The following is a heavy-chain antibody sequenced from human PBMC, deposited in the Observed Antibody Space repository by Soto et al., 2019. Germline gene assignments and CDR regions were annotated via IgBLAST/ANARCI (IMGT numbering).Heavy chain of an antibody. J-gene: IGHJ4*01. Sequence: GGSLRLSCAASGFTFSNYGMHWVRQAPGKGLEWVAVIWYDGSNKYYAGSVKGRFTISRDNSKNTLYLQIDGLRAEDTAVYYCARDPTPYSGYQPNSLDYWGHGTLVTVSS. CDR1: GFTFSNYG. CDR2: IWYDGSNK. CDR3: ARDPTPYSGYQPNSLDY. D-gene: IGHD5-12*01. V-gene: IGHV3-33*01.